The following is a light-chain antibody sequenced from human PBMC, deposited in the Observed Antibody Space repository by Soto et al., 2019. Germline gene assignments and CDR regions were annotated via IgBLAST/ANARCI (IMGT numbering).Light chain of an antibody. CDR2: AAS. J-gene: IGKJ4*01. Sequence: DIVMTQSPLSLPVTPGEPASISCRSSQSLLYDNGYNYLDWYLQKPGQSPQLLIYAASTLQSGVPSRFSGSGSGTDFTLTISCLQSEDFATYYCQQYYSYSLTFGGGTKVEIK. CDR1: QSLLYDNGYNY. CDR3: QQYYSYSLT. V-gene: IGKV2-28*01.